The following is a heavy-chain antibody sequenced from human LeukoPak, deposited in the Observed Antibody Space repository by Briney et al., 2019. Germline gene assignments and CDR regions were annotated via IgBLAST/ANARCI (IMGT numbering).Heavy chain of an antibody. V-gene: IGHV1-46*01. D-gene: IGHD3-3*01. CDR1: GGTFSSYA. J-gene: IGHJ5*02. Sequence: GASVKVSCKASGGTFSSYAISWVRQAPGQGLEWMGIINPSGGSTSYAQKFQGRDTMTRDTSTSTVYMELSSLRSEDTAVYYCARESGALRFLEWLYTKPYNWFDPWGQGTLVTVSS. CDR3: ARESGALRFLEWLYTKPYNWFDP. CDR2: INPSGGST.